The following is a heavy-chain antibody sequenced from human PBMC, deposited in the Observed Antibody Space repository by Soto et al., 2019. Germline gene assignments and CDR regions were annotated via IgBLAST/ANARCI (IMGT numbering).Heavy chain of an antibody. V-gene: IGHV5-51*01. CDR3: ARHGIQLWYFEH. CDR2: IYPGDSDT. Sequence: PGESLKSSCKGSGYSFTSYLIGCVRQIPWEGLEWMVIIYPGDSDTRYSQSFQGQVTISADKSISTAYLQWSSLKASDTAMYYCARHGIQLWYFEHWGKGTLVTVSS. J-gene: IGHJ4*02. D-gene: IGHD5-18*01. CDR1: GYSFTSYL.